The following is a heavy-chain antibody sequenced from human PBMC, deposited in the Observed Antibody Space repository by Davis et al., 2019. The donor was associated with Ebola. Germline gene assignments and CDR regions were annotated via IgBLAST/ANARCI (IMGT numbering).Heavy chain of an antibody. D-gene: IGHD6-13*01. CDR1: GFTFSSYS. CDR3: AKAQECSSTTCYAFDI. CDR2: ISYDGSNK. J-gene: IGHJ3*02. Sequence: GGSLRLSCAASGFTFSSYSMNWVRQAPGKGLEWVAVISYDGSNKYYADSVKGRFTISRDNSKNTLYLQMNSLRAEDTAVYYCAKAQECSSTTCYAFDIWGQGTMVTVSS. V-gene: IGHV3-30*18.